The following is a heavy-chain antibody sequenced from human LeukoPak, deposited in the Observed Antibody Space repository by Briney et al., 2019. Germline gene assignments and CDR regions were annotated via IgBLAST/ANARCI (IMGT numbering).Heavy chain of an antibody. CDR2: IYYSGST. D-gene: IGHD3-10*01. J-gene: IGHJ4*02. CDR1: GGSISSYY. V-gene: IGHV4-59*08. CDR3: ASWWVGDDYYFDY. Sequence: SETLSLTCTVSGGSISSYYWSGIRQPPGRGREWLGYIYYSGSTTYNPPFNRRVTISFDTSKNQFSLRLGSLTAADTAGFYVASWWVGDDYYFDYWGQGTLVTVSS.